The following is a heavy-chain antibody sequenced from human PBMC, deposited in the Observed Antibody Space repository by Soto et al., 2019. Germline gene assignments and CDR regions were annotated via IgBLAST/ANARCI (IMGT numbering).Heavy chain of an antibody. Sequence: PSETLSLTCTVSGDSIGNYYWSWIRQPPGKGLEWIGYIYRSGSTKYSPSLKSRATISLDTPKNQFSLKLTSVTAADTAVYYCARDRSLWHPFDNWGQGTLVTVSS. CDR2: IYRSGST. J-gene: IGHJ4*02. CDR3: ARDRSLWHPFDN. CDR1: GDSIGNYY. V-gene: IGHV4-59*01. D-gene: IGHD1-26*01.